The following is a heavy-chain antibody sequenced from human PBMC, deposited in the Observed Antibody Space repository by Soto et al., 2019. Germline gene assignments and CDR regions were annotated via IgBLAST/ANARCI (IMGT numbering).Heavy chain of an antibody. Sequence: ASVKVSCKASGYTFTSYYMHWVRQAPGQGLEWMGIINPSGGSTSYAQKFQGRVTMTRHTSTSTVYMELSSLRSEDTAVYYCARWDIVVVPAAILAEYYFDYWGQGTLVTV. D-gene: IGHD2-2*02. CDR3: ARWDIVVVPAAILAEYYFDY. J-gene: IGHJ4*02. V-gene: IGHV1-46*01. CDR1: GYTFTSYY. CDR2: INPSGGST.